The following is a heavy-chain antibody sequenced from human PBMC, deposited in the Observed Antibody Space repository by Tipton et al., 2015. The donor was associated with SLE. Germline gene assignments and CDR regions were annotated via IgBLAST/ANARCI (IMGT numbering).Heavy chain of an antibody. V-gene: IGHV3-23*01. Sequence: SGVTFSSYAMRWVRQAPGKGLERVSGISGSGGSTSCADSVKGRFTISRDNSKNTLYLQMNSLRAEDTAVYYCAKESPDYYYMDVWGKGTTVTVSS. CDR1: GVTFSSYA. CDR3: AKESPDYYYMDV. CDR2: ISGSGGST. J-gene: IGHJ6*03.